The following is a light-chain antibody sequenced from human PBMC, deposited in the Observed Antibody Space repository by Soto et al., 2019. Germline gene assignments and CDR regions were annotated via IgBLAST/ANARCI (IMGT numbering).Light chain of an antibody. CDR1: QSVGTW. Sequence: DIQMTQSPSTLSASVGGRVTITFRASQSVGTWVAWYQQKPGKAPKLLIYGASNLESGVPSRFSGSGSGTEFTLTITTLHPDVVATYFCQLYKRNTGSFGPGTKVDI. CDR2: GAS. V-gene: IGKV1-5*01. J-gene: IGKJ1*01. CDR3: QLYKRNTGS.